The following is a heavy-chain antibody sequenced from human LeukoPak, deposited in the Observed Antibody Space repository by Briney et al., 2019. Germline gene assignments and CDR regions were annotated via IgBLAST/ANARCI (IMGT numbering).Heavy chain of an antibody. D-gene: IGHD6-13*01. CDR2: IYHSGST. CDR1: GGSLSSGGYS. V-gene: IGHV4-30-2*01. J-gene: IGHJ6*02. CDR3: ARAGSSSYFGHWSYYYYYGMDV. Sequence: SETLSLTCAVSGGSLSSGGYSWSWIRQPPGKGLEWIGYIYHSGSTYYNPSLKSRVTISVDRSKNQFSLKLSSVTAADTAVYYCARAGSSSYFGHWSYYYYYGMDVWGQGTTVTVSS.